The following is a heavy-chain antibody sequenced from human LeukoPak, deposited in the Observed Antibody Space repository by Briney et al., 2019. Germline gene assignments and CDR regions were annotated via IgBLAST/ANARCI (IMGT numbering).Heavy chain of an antibody. V-gene: IGHV3-21*01. CDR1: GFTFSSYS. J-gene: IGHJ6*03. Sequence: GGSLRLSCAASGFTFSSYSMNWVRQAPGKGLEWVSSISSSSSYIYYADSVKGRFTISRDNAKNSLYLQMNSLRAEDTAVYYCARDGKGRDYYYYMDVWGKGTTVTVS. D-gene: IGHD1-1*01. CDR2: ISSSSSYI. CDR3: ARDGKGRDYYYYMDV.